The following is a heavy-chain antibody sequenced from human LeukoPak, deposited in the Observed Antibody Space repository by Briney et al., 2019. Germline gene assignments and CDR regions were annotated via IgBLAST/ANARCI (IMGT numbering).Heavy chain of an antibody. J-gene: IGHJ5*02. CDR3: ARDLPQIGSRRGYWFDP. CDR2: TSAYNGNT. D-gene: IGHD3-10*01. V-gene: IGHV1-18*01. Sequence: ASVKVSCKASGYTFTSYGISWVRQAPGQGLEWMGWTSAYNGNTNYAQKLQGRVTMTTDTSTSTAYMELRSLRSDDTAVYYCARDLPQIGSRRGYWFDPWGQGTLVTVSS. CDR1: GYTFTSYG.